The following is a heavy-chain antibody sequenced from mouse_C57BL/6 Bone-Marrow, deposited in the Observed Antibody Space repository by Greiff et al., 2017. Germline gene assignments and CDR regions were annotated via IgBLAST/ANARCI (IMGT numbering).Heavy chain of an antibody. CDR2: IYPGNSDT. J-gene: IGHJ3*01. CDR3: SYDGYYDWVWFAY. Sequence: VQLKESGPVLARPGASVKMSCKTSGYTFTSYWMHWVKQRPGQGLEWIGAIYPGNSDTSYNQKFKGKAKLTAVTSASTAYMELSSLTNEDSAVXYCSYDGYYDWVWFAYWGQGTLVTVSA. D-gene: IGHD2-3*01. V-gene: IGHV1-5*01. CDR1: GYTFTSYW.